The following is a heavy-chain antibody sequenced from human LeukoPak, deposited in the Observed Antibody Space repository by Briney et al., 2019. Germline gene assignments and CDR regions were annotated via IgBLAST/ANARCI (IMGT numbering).Heavy chain of an antibody. V-gene: IGHV3-53*01. CDR3: ASLSLGHY. CDR2: IYSGGST. CDR1: GFTVSNNY. D-gene: IGHD6-6*01. Sequence: GGSLRLSCEASGFTVSNNYMSWVRQAPGKGLGWVSVIYSGGSTYHADSVKGRFTISRDTSKNTLSLQMNSLRAEDTAVYYCASLSLGHYWGQGTLVTVSS. J-gene: IGHJ4*02.